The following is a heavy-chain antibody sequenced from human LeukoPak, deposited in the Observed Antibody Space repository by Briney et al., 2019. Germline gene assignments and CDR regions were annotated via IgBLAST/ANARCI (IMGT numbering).Heavy chain of an antibody. J-gene: IGHJ4*02. V-gene: IGHV4-34*01. CDR3: ARVSRWFLAVAGYADF. Sequence: SETLSLTCAFSGGSFSGYSWSWIRQTPGQGLEWIGETNHRGSANYNPSLKSRVTISVDASKSQFSLKLSSVTAADTAVYYCARVSRWFLAVAGYADFWGQGTQVSVSS. CDR1: GGSFSGYS. CDR2: TNHRGSA. D-gene: IGHD6-19*01.